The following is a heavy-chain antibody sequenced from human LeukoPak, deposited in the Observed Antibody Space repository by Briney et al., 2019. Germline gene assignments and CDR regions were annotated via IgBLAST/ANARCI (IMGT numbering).Heavy chain of an antibody. CDR3: AKYISGYAPNFDY. CDR2: ISDSGAIS. D-gene: IGHD6-19*01. V-gene: IGHV3-23*01. J-gene: IGHJ4*02. Sequence: GGSLRLSCAASGFTFSGYAMTWVRQAPGKGLEWVAVISDSGAISHDAESVKGRFTISRDNSKNTLYLQMNSLRAEDTALYHCAKYISGYAPNFDYWGQGTLVTVSS. CDR1: GFTFSGYA.